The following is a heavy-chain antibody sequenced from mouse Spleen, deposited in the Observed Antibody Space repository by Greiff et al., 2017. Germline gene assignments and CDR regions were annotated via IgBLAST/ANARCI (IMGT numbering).Heavy chain of an antibody. V-gene: IGHV1-15*01. D-gene: IGHD2-4*01. CDR1: GYTFTDYE. Sequence: VQLVESGAELVRPGASVTLSCKASGYTFTDYEMHWVKQTPVHGLEWIGAIDPETGGTAYNQKFKGKAILTADKSSSTAYMELRSLTSEDSAVYYCTRSEGLRRGAWFAYWGQGTLVTVSA. CDR3: TRSEGLRRGAWFAY. CDR2: IDPETGGT. J-gene: IGHJ3*01.